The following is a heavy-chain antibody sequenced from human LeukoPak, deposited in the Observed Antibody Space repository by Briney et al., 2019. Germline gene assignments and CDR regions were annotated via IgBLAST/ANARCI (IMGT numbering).Heavy chain of an antibody. CDR2: IYYTGST. D-gene: IGHD3-22*01. CDR3: ARDQGTIILGYFDY. J-gene: IGHJ4*02. CDR1: GGSISSYY. Sequence: SETLSLTCTVSGGSISSYYWSWIRQPPGKGLEWIGTIYYTGSTYYNPSLKSRVTISVDTSKKHFSLKLNSVTAADTAVYYCARDQGTIILGYFDYWGQGTLVTVSS. V-gene: IGHV4-59*12.